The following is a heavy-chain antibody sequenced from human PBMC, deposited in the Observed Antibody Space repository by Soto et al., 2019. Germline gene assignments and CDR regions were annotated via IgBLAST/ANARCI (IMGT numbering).Heavy chain of an antibody. D-gene: IGHD5-12*01. V-gene: IGHV1-18*01. J-gene: IGHJ4*02. CDR1: GYTFSSYG. CDR3: ARVLPGYRSVDFDY. Sequence: ASVKVSCKASGYTFSSYGISWVRQAPGQGLEWMGWISAYNRNTNYAQKLQGRVTMTTDTSTSTAYMELRSLRSDDTAVYYCARVLPGYRSVDFDYWGQGTLVTVSS. CDR2: ISAYNRNT.